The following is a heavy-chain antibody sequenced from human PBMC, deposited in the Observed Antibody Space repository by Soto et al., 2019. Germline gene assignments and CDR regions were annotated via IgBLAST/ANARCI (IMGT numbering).Heavy chain of an antibody. J-gene: IGHJ5*02. D-gene: IGHD2-15*01. V-gene: IGHV4-31*03. CDR3: ASRLDDTPETFFTWFDP. CDR2: IFYTGTA. Sequence: QVQLQESGPGLVKPSQTLSLTCTVSGGSINTGGYYCGWIRHLPGEVLEWIGHIFYTGTAYYNPSLRSRVTASIDSSANQFSLHMYSVTAADTAMYYFASRLDDTPETFFTWFDPWGQGILVNVSS. CDR1: GGSINTGGYY.